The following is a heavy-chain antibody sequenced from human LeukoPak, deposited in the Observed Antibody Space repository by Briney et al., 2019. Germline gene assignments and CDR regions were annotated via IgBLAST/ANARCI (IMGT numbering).Heavy chain of an antibody. CDR1: GFTFNTYW. Sequence: GGSLRLSCAASGFTFNTYWMSWVRQAPGKGLEWVANIKQDGSEKYYVDSVKGRFTISRDNAKTSLYLQMSSMRAEDTAVYYCARVYQLSPFNWGQGTLVTVSS. V-gene: IGHV3-7*04. CDR2: IKQDGSEK. D-gene: IGHD2-2*01. CDR3: ARVYQLSPFN. J-gene: IGHJ4*02.